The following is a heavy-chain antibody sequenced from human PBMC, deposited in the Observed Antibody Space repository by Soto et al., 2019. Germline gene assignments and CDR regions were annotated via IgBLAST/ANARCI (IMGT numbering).Heavy chain of an antibody. CDR1: GFTFSSYG. D-gene: IGHD1-26*01. J-gene: IGHJ4*02. CDR3: ARGWGLQVYYFDY. Sequence: QVQLVESGGGVVQPGRSLRLSCAASGFTFSSYGMHWVRQAPGKGLEWVAVIWDDGSNKYYADSVKGRFTISRDNSKNTLYLQMNSLRSEDTAVYYCARGWGLQVYYFDYWCQGTLVPVSS. CDR2: IWDDGSNK. V-gene: IGHV3-33*01.